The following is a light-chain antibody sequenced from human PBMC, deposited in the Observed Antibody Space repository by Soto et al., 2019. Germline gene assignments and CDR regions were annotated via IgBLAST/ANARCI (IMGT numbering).Light chain of an antibody. CDR1: QSISSW. CDR3: QQYNSYST. Sequence: DIKVSQSPSTLSASVGDRVTITCRASQSISSWLAWYQQKPGKAPKVLIFDASSLESGVPSRFSGSGSGTEFTLTISSLQPDDFATYYCQQYNSYSTFGQGTKVDI. V-gene: IGKV1-5*01. J-gene: IGKJ1*01. CDR2: DAS.